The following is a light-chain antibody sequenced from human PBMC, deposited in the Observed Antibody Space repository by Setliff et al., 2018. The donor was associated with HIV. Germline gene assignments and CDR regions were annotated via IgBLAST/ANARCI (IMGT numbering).Light chain of an antibody. CDR1: SSNIGADYA. CDR2: GNT. J-gene: IGLJ1*01. V-gene: IGLV1-40*01. CDR3: QSYDSSLSGSWV. Sequence: QSALTQPPSVSGAPGQRVTISCTGGSSNIGADYAVHWYKQLPGTAPKLLIYGNTNRPSGVPDRFSGSKSGTSASLAITGLQPEDEAHYYCQSYDSSLSGSWVFGTGTKVTVL.